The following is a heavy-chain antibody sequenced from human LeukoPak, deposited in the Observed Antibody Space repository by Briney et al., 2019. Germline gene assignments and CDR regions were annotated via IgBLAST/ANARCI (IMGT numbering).Heavy chain of an antibody. Sequence: PSQTLSLTCTVSGGSITSGNYYWNWIRQPAGKGLEWIGRIYSSGSTNYNPSLKSRVTISVDRSKNQFSLKLSSVTAADTAVYYCARYGITIFGVAPRPIWGQGTMVTVSS. CDR3: ARYGITIFGVAPRPI. J-gene: IGHJ3*02. V-gene: IGHV4-61*02. CDR1: GGSITSGNYY. CDR2: IYSSGST. D-gene: IGHD3-3*01.